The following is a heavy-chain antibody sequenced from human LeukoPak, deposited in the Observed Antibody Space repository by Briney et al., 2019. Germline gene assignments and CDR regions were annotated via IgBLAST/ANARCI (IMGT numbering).Heavy chain of an antibody. CDR2: ISGSGGST. CDR3: AKDKSGPGVDPLDY. Sequence: GGSLRLSCAASGFTFSSYAMSWVRQAPGKGLEWVSAISGSGGSTYYADSVKGRFTISRDNSKTTLYLQMNSLRAEDTAVYYCAKDKSGPGVDPLDYWGQGTLVTVSS. J-gene: IGHJ4*02. D-gene: IGHD1-26*01. CDR1: GFTFSSYA. V-gene: IGHV3-23*01.